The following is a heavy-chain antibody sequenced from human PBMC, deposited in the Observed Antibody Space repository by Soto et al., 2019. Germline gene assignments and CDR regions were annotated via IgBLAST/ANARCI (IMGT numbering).Heavy chain of an antibody. D-gene: IGHD3-3*01. CDR1: GFTFTSYA. J-gene: IGHJ6*02. CDR3: AAGYDFWSGYYNGPLYYYYYGMDV. Sequence: GASVKVSCKASGFTFTSYAVQWVRQARGQRLEWIGWIVVGSGNTNYAQKFQERVTITRDMSTSTAYMELSSLRSEDTAVYYCAAGYDFWSGYYNGPLYYYYYGMDVWGQGTTVTVSS. CDR2: IVVGSGNT. V-gene: IGHV1-58*01.